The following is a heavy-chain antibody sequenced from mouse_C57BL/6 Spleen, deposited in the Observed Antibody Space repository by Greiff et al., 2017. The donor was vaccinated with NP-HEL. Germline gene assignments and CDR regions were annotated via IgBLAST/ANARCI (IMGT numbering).Heavy chain of an antibody. J-gene: IGHJ3*01. CDR1: GYTFTSYW. CDR3: ARKKFGDGYPAWFAY. Sequence: VQLQQPGAELVMPGASVKLSCKASGYTFTSYWMHWVKQRPGQGLEWIGEIDPSDSYTNYNQKFKGKSTLTVDKSSSTAYMQLSSLTSEDSAVYYCARKKFGDGYPAWFAYWGQGTLVTVSA. CDR2: IDPSDSYT. D-gene: IGHD2-3*01. V-gene: IGHV1-69*01.